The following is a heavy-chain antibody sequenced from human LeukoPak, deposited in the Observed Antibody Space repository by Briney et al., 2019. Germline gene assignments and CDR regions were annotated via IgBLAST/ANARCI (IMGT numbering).Heavy chain of an antibody. CDR3: AYAPPVVVVAATPDFDY. Sequence: RPGGSLGLSCAASGFTFSSYAMSWVRQAPGKGLEWVSAISGSGGSTYYADSVKGRFTISRDNSKNTLYLQMNSLRAEDTAVYYCAYAPPVVVVAATPDFDYWGQGTLVTVSS. J-gene: IGHJ4*02. D-gene: IGHD2-15*01. V-gene: IGHV3-23*01. CDR2: ISGSGGST. CDR1: GFTFSSYA.